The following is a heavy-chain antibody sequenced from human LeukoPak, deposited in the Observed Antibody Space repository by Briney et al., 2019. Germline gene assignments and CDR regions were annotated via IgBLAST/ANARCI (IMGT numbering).Heavy chain of an antibody. CDR1: GFTFSSYS. D-gene: IGHD3-16*02. V-gene: IGHV3-48*01. CDR3: ARCMRDYVWGSYRFPDY. Sequence: PGGSLRLSCAASGFTFSSYSMNWVRQAPGEGLGWVSYISSSSSTIYYADSVKGRLTISRDNAKNSLYLQMNSLRAEDTAVYYCARCMRDYVWGSYRFPDYWGQGTLVTVSS. CDR2: ISSSSSTI. J-gene: IGHJ4*02.